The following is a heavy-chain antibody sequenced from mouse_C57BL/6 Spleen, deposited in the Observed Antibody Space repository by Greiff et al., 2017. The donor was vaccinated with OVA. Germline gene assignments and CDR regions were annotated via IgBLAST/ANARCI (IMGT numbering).Heavy chain of an antibody. CDR2: IDPETGGT. Sequence: VHLVESGAELVRPGASVTLSCKASGYTFTDYEMHWVKQTPVHGLEWIGAIDPETGGTAYNQKFKGKAILTADKSSSTAYMELRSLTSEDSAVYYCTRRGRDAMDYWGQGTSVTVSS. J-gene: IGHJ4*01. V-gene: IGHV1-15*01. CDR3: TRRGRDAMDY. CDR1: GYTFTDYE.